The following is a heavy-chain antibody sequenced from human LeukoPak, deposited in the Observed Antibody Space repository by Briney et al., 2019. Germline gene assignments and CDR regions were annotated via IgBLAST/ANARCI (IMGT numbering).Heavy chain of an antibody. Sequence: SETLSLTCTVSGGSISRYYWSWIRRPPGKGLEWIGYIYYSGSTNYNPSLKSRVTISVDTSKNQFSLKLSSVTAADTAVYYCARHVSGSSYGMDVWGQGTTVTVSS. CDR1: GGSISRYY. CDR3: ARHVSGSSYGMDV. D-gene: IGHD5/OR15-5a*01. J-gene: IGHJ6*02. V-gene: IGHV4-59*08. CDR2: IYYSGST.